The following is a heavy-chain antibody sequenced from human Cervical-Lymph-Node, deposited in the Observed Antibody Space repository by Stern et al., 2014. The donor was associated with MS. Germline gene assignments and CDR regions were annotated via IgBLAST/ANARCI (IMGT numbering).Heavy chain of an antibody. Sequence: VQLVESGPGLVKPSQTLSLTCTVSGGSFSSGDNYWSWLRPPPGQGREWIGYIHYSGGTYFNPSLKSRATISSDTSKNQFSLKLNSMTAADTAVYYCARVPDYGDAFFDYWGQGILVTVSS. CDR2: IHYSGGT. J-gene: IGHJ4*02. CDR3: ARVPDYGDAFFDY. V-gene: IGHV4-30-4*01. CDR1: GGSFSSGDNY. D-gene: IGHD4-17*01.